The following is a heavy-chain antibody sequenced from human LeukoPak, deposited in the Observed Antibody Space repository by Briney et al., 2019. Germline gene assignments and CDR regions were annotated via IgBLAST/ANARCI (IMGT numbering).Heavy chain of an antibody. CDR3: AKDIGAEPEDWFDS. CDR1: GFRFSSYA. Sequence: GGSLRLSCAASGFRFSSYAMTWVRQAPGKGLEWVSGITGSGDNTYYADSVKGWFTISRDNSKNTLYLQMNSLRAEDTAEYYCAKDIGAEPEDWFDSWGQGTLVTVSS. D-gene: IGHD5-12*01. V-gene: IGHV3-23*01. CDR2: ITGSGDNT. J-gene: IGHJ5*01.